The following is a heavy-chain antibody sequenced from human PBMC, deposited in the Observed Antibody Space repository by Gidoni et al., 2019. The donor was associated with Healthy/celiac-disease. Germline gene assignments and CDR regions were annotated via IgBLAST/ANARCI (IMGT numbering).Heavy chain of an antibody. CDR1: GFTFSNAW. CDR2: IKSKTDGGTT. D-gene: IGHD6-13*01. Sequence: EVQLVESGGGLVKPGGSLSLSCAASGFTFSNAWMSWVRQAPGKGLEWVGRIKSKTDGGTTDYAAPVKGRFTISRDDSKNTLYLQMNSLKTEDTAVYYCTTDLVASFLAAAGIHRGEGFDPWGQGTLVTVSS. CDR3: TTDLVASFLAAAGIHRGEGFDP. V-gene: IGHV3-15*01. J-gene: IGHJ5*02.